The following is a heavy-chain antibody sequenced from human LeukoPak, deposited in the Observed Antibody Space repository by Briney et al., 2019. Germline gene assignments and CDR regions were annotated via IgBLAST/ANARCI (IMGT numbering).Heavy chain of an antibody. CDR1: GFTFSSYG. D-gene: IGHD1-26*01. V-gene: IGHV3-30*18. CDR2: ISYDGSNK. CDR3: AKVGIVGATYYYYYGIDV. Sequence: GRSLRLFCAASGFTFSSYGMHWARQAPGKGLEWVAVISYDGSNKYYADSVKGRFTISRDNSKNTLYLQMNSLRAEDTAVYYCAKVGIVGATYYYYYGIDVWGQGTTVTVSS. J-gene: IGHJ6*02.